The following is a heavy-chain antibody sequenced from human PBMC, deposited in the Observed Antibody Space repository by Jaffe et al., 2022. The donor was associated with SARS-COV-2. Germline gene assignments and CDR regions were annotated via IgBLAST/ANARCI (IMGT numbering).Heavy chain of an antibody. J-gene: IGHJ2*01. Sequence: QVQLQESGPGLVKPSQTLSLTCTVSGGSISSGDYYWSWIRQPPGKGLEWIGYIYYSGSTYYNPSLKSRVTISVDTSKNQFSLKLSSVTAADTAVYYCAREFEGTTVRGWDWYFDLWGRGTLVTVSS. D-gene: IGHD4-17*01. V-gene: IGHV4-30-4*01. CDR3: AREFEGTTVRGWDWYFDL. CDR1: GGSISSGDYY. CDR2: IYYSGST.